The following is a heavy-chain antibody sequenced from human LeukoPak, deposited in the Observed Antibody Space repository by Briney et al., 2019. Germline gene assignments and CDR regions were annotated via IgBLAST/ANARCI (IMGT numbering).Heavy chain of an antibody. Sequence: ASVKVSCKASGGTFSSYAISWVRQAPGQGLEWMGRFIPILGIANYAQKFQGRVTITADKSTSTAYMELSSLRSEDTAVYYCAIVGFFWSGYFMSRVGDYMDVWGKGTTVTVSS. CDR2: FIPILGIA. D-gene: IGHD3-3*01. CDR3: AIVGFFWSGYFMSRVGDYMDV. CDR1: GGTFSSYA. J-gene: IGHJ6*03. V-gene: IGHV1-69*04.